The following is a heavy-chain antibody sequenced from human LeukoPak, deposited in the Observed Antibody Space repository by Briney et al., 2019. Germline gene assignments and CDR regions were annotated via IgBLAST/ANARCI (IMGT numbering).Heavy chain of an antibody. V-gene: IGHV3-21*01. CDR1: GFTFSSYI. D-gene: IGHD5-12*01. CDR3: ATNSGYDLVSGWFDP. Sequence: GGSLRLSCAASGFTFSSYIMNWVRQAPGKGLEWVSSISNSSSYIYYADSVKGRFTISRDNTKNSLYLQMNSLRAEDTAVYYCATNSGYDLVSGWFDPWSQGTLVTVSS. J-gene: IGHJ5*02. CDR2: ISNSSSYI.